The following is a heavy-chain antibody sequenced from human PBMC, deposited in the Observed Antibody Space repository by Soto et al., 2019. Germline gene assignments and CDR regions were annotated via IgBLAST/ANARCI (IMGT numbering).Heavy chain of an antibody. Sequence: ASVKVSCKASGCTFSSYAISWLRQAPGQGLEWMGGIIPIFGNANYAQKFEGRVTITTDASTSTAYMELSSLRSEDTAVYYCARANCSSLNFYERMDAWGQGTTVTVSS. D-gene: IGHD3-22*01. J-gene: IGHJ6*02. CDR3: ARANCSSLNFYERMDA. CDR2: IIPIFGNA. CDR1: GCTFSSYA. V-gene: IGHV1-69*05.